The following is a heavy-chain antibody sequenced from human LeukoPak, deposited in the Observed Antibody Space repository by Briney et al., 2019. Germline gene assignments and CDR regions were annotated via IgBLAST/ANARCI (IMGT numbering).Heavy chain of an antibody. CDR3: VGRFLEWSDH. V-gene: IGHV3-48*03. CDR1: GFTLSSYE. D-gene: IGHD3-3*01. J-gene: IGHJ5*02. CDR2: ISSSGTTI. Sequence: PGGSLRLSCAAPGFTLSSYEINWVRQAPGKGLEWVSYISSSGTTIYYADSVKGRFTISRDNAKNSLYLQMNSLRAEDTAVYYCVGRFLEWSDHWGQGTLVTVSS.